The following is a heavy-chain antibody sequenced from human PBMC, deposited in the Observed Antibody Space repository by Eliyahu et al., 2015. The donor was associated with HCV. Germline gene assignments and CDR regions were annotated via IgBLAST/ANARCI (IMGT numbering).Heavy chain of an antibody. Sequence: EVQLVESGGGLVKPGXSLRLSCXASGFTFSSYXMNWVRQAPRKGLGWVSSISGGSTYIYYADSVKGRFTISRDNAKSSLYLQMNSLRAEDTAVYYCARVYYYDSSAFSYDAFDVWGQGTLVTVSS. CDR1: GFTFSSYX. V-gene: IGHV3-21*01. D-gene: IGHD3-22*01. CDR2: ISGGSTYI. J-gene: IGHJ3*01. CDR3: ARVYYYDSSAFSYDAFDV.